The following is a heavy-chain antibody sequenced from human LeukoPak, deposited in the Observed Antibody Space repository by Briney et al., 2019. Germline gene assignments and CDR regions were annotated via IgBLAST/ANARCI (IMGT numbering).Heavy chain of an antibody. V-gene: IGHV4-59*01. CDR2: IYYSGST. Sequence: SETLSLTCTVSGGSISSYYWSCIRHPPRRGLGWGGYIYYSGSTNYNPSLKSRVTRSVDTSKNQFSLKLSSVTAADTGVYYCARGPRGYCSSTSCRSTEYYYYMDVWGKGTTVTVSS. CDR1: GGSISSYY. D-gene: IGHD2-2*01. CDR3: ARGPRGYCSSTSCRSTEYYYYMDV. J-gene: IGHJ6*03.